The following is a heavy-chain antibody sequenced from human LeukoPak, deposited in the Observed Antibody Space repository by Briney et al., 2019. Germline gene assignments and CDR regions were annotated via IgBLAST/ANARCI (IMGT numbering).Heavy chain of an antibody. V-gene: IGHV4-4*07. D-gene: IGHD3-22*01. CDR2: IYSSGST. Sequence: LETLSLTCTVSGGSIRSYYWNWIRQPAGKGLEWIGRIYSSGSTNYNPSLKSRVTMSVDTSKNQFSLKLSSVTAADTAVYYCASDGGNSGYHYWYYLDYWGQGTLVTVSS. CDR1: GGSIRSYY. J-gene: IGHJ4*02. CDR3: ASDGGNSGYHYWYYLDY.